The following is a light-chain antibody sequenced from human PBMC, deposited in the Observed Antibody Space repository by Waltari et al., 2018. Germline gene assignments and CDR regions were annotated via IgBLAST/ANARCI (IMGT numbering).Light chain of an antibody. Sequence: QSALTQPASVSGSPGQSITISCTGTSSDIGAYKYVSWYQQHPGKAPKLIIYEVSNRPSGVSNRFSGSKSGNTASLSISGLQAEDEADYYCISFTSSNIPAFGGGTKLTVL. CDR3: ISFTSSNIPA. J-gene: IGLJ2*01. CDR2: EVS. CDR1: SSDIGAYKY. V-gene: IGLV2-14*01.